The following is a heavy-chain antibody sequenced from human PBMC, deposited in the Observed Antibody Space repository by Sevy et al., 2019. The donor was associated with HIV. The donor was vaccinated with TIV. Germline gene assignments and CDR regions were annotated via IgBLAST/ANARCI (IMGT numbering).Heavy chain of an antibody. Sequence: GGSLRLSCGASGFTFNTYNFNWVRQAPGKGLECVSSISSTSTYIYYADSVRGRFTISRDNAKNSLYLQMNNLRAEDTAIDYCARDGGATDYGMDVWGLGTTVTVSS. CDR2: ISSTSTYI. D-gene: IGHD1-26*01. V-gene: IGHV3-21*01. CDR3: ARDGGATDYGMDV. CDR1: GFTFNTYN. J-gene: IGHJ6*02.